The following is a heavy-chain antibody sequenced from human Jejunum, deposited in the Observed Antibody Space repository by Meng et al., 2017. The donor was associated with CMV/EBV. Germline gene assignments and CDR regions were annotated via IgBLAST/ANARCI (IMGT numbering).Heavy chain of an antibody. V-gene: IGHV3-74*01. D-gene: IGHD3-3*01. CDR2: ISPDGRTT. CDR1: GFTFNTYW. Sequence: SGFTFNTYWMHWVRQAPGKGLVWVSRISPDGRTTNYADSVRGRFIISRDNAKNTLYLQMNSLRVEDTASYYCARGSDFRYGMDVWGQGTTVTVSS. CDR3: ARGSDFRYGMDV. J-gene: IGHJ6*02.